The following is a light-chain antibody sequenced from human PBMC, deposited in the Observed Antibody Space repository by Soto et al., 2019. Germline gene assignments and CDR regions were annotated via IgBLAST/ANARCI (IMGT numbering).Light chain of an antibody. CDR2: DAS. CDR1: QTVRNNY. V-gene: IGKV3D-20*02. J-gene: IGKJ4*01. Sequence: EFVLTQSPGTLSLSPGERATLSCRASQTVRNNYLAWYQQKPGQAPRLLIYDASSRATGIPDRFSGGGPGTDFTLTISRLEPEDFAVYYCQQYNKWPLTFGGGTKVDI. CDR3: QQYNKWPLT.